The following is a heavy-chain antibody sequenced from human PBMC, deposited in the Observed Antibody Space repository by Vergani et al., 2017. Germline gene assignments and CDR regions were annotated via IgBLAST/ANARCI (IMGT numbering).Heavy chain of an antibody. V-gene: IGHV3-21*01. Sequence: EVQLVESGGGLVKPGGSLRLSCAASGFTFSSYSMNWVRQAPGKGLEWVSSISSSSSNIYYADAVKGRFTISRDNAKNSLYLQMNSLRAEDTAVYYCARSRLAGITMVRGVMCCWDRGTLVTVSS. CDR3: ARSRLAGITMVRGVMCC. CDR1: GFTFSSYS. CDR2: ISSSSSNI. D-gene: IGHD3-10*01. J-gene: IGHJ4*01.